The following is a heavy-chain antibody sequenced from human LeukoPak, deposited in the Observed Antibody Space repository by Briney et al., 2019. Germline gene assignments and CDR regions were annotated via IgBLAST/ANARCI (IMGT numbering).Heavy chain of an antibody. CDR1: GYTFTSYG. D-gene: IGHD3-22*01. V-gene: IGHV1-18*01. CDR3: ARDEYYDSLPPSS. J-gene: IGHJ5*02. CDR2: ISAYNGNT. Sequence: ASVKVSCKASGYTFTSYGISWVRQAPGQGLEWMGWISAYNGNTNYAQKLQGRVTMTTDTSTSTAYVELRSLRSDDTAVYYCARDEYYDSLPPSSWGQGTLVTVSS.